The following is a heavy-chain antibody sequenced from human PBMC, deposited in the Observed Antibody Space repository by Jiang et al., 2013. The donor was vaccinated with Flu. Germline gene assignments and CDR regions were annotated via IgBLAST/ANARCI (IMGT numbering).Heavy chain of an antibody. CDR2: FSYDGSST. D-gene: IGHD2-15*01. Sequence: VQLVESGGGVVQPGTSLRLSCEASGFTFSSCGMHWVRQAPGKGLEWVAVFSYDGSSTYYADSVKGRFTISRDNSKNTLYLYMSSLRVEDTAVYYCAKEESSGDYRTADYWGQGTLVTVSS. V-gene: IGHV3-30*18. CDR3: AKEESSGDYRTADY. J-gene: IGHJ4*02. CDR1: GFTFSSCG.